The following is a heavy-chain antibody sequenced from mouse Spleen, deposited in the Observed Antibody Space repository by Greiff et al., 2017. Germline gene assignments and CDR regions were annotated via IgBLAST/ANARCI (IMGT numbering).Heavy chain of an antibody. CDR3: ARWGVLWSYYFDY. CDR1: GYTFTSYW. CDR2: IHPNSGST. J-gene: IGHJ2*01. D-gene: IGHD1-1*02. Sequence: QVQLQQPGAELVKPGASVKLSCKASGYTFTSYWMHWVKQRPGQGLEWIGMIHPNSGSTNYNEKFKSKATLTVDKSSSTAYMQLSSLTSEDSAVYYCARWGVLWSYYFDYWGQGTTLTVSS. V-gene: IGHV1-64*01.